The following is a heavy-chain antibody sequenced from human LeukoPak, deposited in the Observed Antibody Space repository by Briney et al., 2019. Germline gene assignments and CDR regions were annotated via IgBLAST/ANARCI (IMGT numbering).Heavy chain of an antibody. CDR3: PRGSHIAAAGTHFDY. D-gene: IGHD6-13*01. J-gene: IGHJ4*02. Sequence: PGRSLRLSCAASGFTFSSYGMHWVRQAPGKGLEWVAVIWYDGSNKYYADSVKGRFTISRDNSKNTLYLQMNSLRAEDTAVYYCPRGSHIAAAGTHFDYWGQGTLVTVSS. CDR1: GFTFSSYG. V-gene: IGHV3-33*01. CDR2: IWYDGSNK.